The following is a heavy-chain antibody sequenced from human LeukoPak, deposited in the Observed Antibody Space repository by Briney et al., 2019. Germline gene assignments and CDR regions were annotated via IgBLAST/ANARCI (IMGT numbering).Heavy chain of an antibody. CDR2: IFGGGGT. J-gene: IGHJ4*02. D-gene: IGHD3-10*01. CDR1: GFTVSSHY. CDR3: ASWPGAWYGEDY. V-gene: IGHV3-53*01. Sequence: GGSLRLSCSASGFTVSSHYMAWVRQPPGKGLEWVSIIFGGGGTYYAGSVRGRFTISRDNSQNTLFLQMNSLRDEDTAVYYCASWPGAWYGEDYWGQGTRVTVSS.